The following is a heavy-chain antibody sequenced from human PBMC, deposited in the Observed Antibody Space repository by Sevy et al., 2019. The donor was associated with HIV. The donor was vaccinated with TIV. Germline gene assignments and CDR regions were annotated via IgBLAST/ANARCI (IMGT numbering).Heavy chain of an antibody. CDR2: INHGGTT. CDR1: GGSFSGYY. J-gene: IGHJ4*02. D-gene: IGHD3-16*01. V-gene: IGHV4-34*01. CDR3: AGGGGNYGGDD. Sequence: SETLSLTCAVYGGSFSGYYWNWIRQPPGKGLEWIGEINHGGTTNYNPSLKSRVTISMDTSRNQFSLKLSSVTAADTAVYYCAGGGGNYGGDDWGQGALVTVSS.